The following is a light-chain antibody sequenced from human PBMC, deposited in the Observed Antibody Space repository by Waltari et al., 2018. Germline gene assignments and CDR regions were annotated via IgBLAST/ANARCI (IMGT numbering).Light chain of an antibody. CDR2: AAS. CDR1: QSISSY. CDR3: QQSYSTPIT. V-gene: IGKV1-39*01. J-gene: IGKJ5*01. Sequence: DIQMTQSPSSLPASVGDRVTITCRASQSISSYLYWYQQKPGKAPKLLIYAASSLQSGVPSRFSGSGSGTDFTLTISSLQPEDFATYYCQQSYSTPITFGQGTRLEIK.